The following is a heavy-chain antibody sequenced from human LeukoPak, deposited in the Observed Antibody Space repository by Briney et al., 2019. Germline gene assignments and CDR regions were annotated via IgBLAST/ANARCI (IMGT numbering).Heavy chain of an antibody. J-gene: IGHJ4*02. CDR3: ARGSGYSYGSLAY. D-gene: IGHD5-18*01. CDR1: GFTFSSYW. CDR2: IKQDGSEK. Sequence: GGSLRLSCAASGFTFSSYWMSWVRQAPGKGLEWVANIKQDGSEKYYVDSVKGRFTISRDNAKNSLYLQMNSLRAEDTAVYYCARGSGYSYGSLAYWGQGTLVTVSS. V-gene: IGHV3-7*03.